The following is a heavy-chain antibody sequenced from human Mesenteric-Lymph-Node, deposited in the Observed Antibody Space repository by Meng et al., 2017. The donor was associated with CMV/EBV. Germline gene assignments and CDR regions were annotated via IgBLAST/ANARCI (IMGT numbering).Heavy chain of an antibody. CDR1: GFTFSSYS. V-gene: IGHV3-7*01. CDR2: IKQDGSEQ. D-gene: IGHD1-26*01. CDR3: ARDRSGSYIDY. Sequence: GESLKISCAASGFTFSSYSMSWVRQAPGKGLEWVANIKQDGSEQYYVDSVRGRFTISRDSAKTSLYLQMNSLRAEDTAVYYCARDRSGSYIDYWGQGILVTVSS. J-gene: IGHJ4*02.